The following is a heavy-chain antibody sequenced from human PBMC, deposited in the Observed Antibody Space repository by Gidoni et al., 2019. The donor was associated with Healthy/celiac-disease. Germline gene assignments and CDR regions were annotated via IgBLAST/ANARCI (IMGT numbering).Heavy chain of an antibody. D-gene: IGHD5-18*01. CDR1: GFTFLNAW. CDR2: IKSKTDGGTT. J-gene: IGHJ6*02. CDR3: TTDRRYSYGYRNYYYYGMDV. Sequence: EVQLVESGGGLVKPGGSLRLSCAASGFTFLNAWMHWVRQAPGKGLEWVGRIKSKTDGGTTDYAAPVKGRFTISREDSKNTRYLQMNSRKTEDTAVYYCTTDRRYSYGYRNYYYYGMDVWGQGTTVTVAS. V-gene: IGHV3-15*07.